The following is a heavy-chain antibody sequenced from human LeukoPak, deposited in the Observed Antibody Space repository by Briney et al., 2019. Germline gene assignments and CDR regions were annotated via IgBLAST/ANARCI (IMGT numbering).Heavy chain of an antibody. CDR3: ARRKQVDWYVDY. D-gene: IGHD3-9*01. CDR1: GFTFSSYS. V-gene: IGHV3-21*04. J-gene: IGHJ4*02. CDR2: ISSSSYI. Sequence: PGGSLRLSCAASGFTFSSYSMNWVRQAPGKGLEWVSSISSSSYIYYADSVKGRFTISRDNAKSSLYLQMNSLRAEDTAVYYCARRKQVDWYVDYWGQGTLVTVSS.